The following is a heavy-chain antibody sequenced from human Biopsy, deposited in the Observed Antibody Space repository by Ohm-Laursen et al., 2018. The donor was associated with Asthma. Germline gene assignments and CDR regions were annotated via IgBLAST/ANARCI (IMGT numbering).Heavy chain of an antibody. CDR2: INGKSNSI. J-gene: IGHJ1*01. CDR3: ARTFHFWSPYHAEHYQL. CDR1: GFTFSDYY. V-gene: IGHV3-11*04. Sequence: GSLRLSCLASGFTFSDYYMSWIRQAPGKGLEWISYINGKSNSIEYADSVKGRFTISRDNAKNSLYLQMNSLRAEDTAVYYCARTFHFWSPYHAEHYQLWGQGTLVTVSS. D-gene: IGHD3-3*02.